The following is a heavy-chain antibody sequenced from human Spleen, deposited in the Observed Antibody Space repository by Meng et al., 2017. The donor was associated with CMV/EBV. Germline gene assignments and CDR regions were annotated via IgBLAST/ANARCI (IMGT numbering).Heavy chain of an antibody. V-gene: IGHV3-66*02. D-gene: IGHD6-6*01. CDR3: ARGWGSSSSYYYYYGMDV. CDR1: GFTVSSNY. Sequence: GSLRLSCAASGFTVSSNYMSWVRQAPGKGLEWVSVIYSGGSTYYADSVKGRFTISRDNSKNTLYLQMNSLRAEDTAVYYCARGWGSSSSYYYYYGMDVWGQGTTVTVSS. J-gene: IGHJ6*02. CDR2: IYSGGST.